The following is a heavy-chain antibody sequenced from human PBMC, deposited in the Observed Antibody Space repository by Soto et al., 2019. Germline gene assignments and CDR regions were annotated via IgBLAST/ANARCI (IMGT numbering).Heavy chain of an antibody. CDR3: AATSYYYDSSGYYVDY. V-gene: IGHV3-30*03. Sequence: VWSLRLSCASSGFTFSSYGMHWVRQAPGKGLEWVAVISYDGSNKYYADSVKGRFTISRDNSKNTLYLQMNSLRAEDTAVYYCAATSYYYDSSGYYVDYWGQGTLVTVSS. CDR1: GFTFSSYG. D-gene: IGHD3-22*01. J-gene: IGHJ4*02. CDR2: ISYDGSNK.